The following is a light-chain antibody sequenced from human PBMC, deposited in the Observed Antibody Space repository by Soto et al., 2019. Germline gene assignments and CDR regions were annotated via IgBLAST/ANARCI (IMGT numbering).Light chain of an antibody. CDR3: QQYNNWPLT. Sequence: EIVMTQSPATLSVSPGERSTLSCRASQSVSSNLAWYQQKHGQXPRXXIYGASTRATGIPARFSGSGSGTELTINISSLQSEDGEVYDGQQYNNWPLTFGGGTKVDIK. CDR2: GAS. V-gene: IGKV3-15*01. CDR1: QSVSSN. J-gene: IGKJ4*01.